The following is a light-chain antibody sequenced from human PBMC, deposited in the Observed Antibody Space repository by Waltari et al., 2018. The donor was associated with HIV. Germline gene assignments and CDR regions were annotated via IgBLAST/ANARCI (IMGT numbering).Light chain of an antibody. Sequence: DIVMTQSPDSLAVSLGERATINCKSSQSVLYSSNNKKYLAWYQQKPGQPPKLLIYWASTRESGVPDRFSGSGSGTDFTLTICSLQAEDVAVYYCQQYYTTPLTFGGGTKVEIK. CDR3: QQYYTTPLT. J-gene: IGKJ4*01. CDR2: WAS. CDR1: QSVLYSSNNKKY. V-gene: IGKV4-1*01.